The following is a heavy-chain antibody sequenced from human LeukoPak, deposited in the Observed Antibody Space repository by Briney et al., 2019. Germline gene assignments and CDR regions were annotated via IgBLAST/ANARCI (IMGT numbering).Heavy chain of an antibody. CDR1: GFTFSSYA. CDR3: AKPLSGWYSFDY. J-gene: IGHJ4*02. CDR2: ISGSDART. V-gene: IGHV3-23*01. Sequence: GGSLRLSCAASGFTFSSYAMSWVRQAPGKGLEWVSAISGSDARTYYADSVKGRFTISRDNSKNTLYLQMSSLRAEDTAVYYCAKPLSGWYSFDYWGQGTLVTVSS. D-gene: IGHD6-19*01.